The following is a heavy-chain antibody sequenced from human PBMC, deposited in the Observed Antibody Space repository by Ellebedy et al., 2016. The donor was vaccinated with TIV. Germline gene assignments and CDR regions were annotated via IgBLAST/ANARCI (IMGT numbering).Heavy chain of an antibody. J-gene: IGHJ4*02. D-gene: IGHD3-16*01. CDR3: AKDLRPLWGGAMDS. Sequence: GESLKISCAASGFTFSGYGMHWVRQTPGKGLEWLAVISYNGNSHFYADSVNGRITISIDNSKTTLYLQMNSLRAEDTAVYYCAKDLRPLWGGAMDSWGRGALVTVSS. CDR1: GFTFSGYG. CDR2: ISYNGNSH. V-gene: IGHV3-30*18.